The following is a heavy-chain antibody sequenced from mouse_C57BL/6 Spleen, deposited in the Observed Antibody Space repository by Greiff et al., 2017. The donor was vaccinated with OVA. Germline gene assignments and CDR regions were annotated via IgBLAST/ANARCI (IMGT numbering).Heavy chain of an antibody. V-gene: IGHV5-9-1*02. D-gene: IGHD1-1*01. CDR1: GFTFSSYA. Sequence: EVKLMESGEGLVKPGGSLKLSCAASGFTFSSYAMSWVRQTPEKRLEWVAYISSGGDYIYYADTVKGRFTISRDNARNTLYLQMSSLKSEDTAMYYCTRESKNLYYYGSSYEYFDVWGTGTTVTVSS. CDR2: ISSGGDYI. J-gene: IGHJ1*03. CDR3: TRESKNLYYYGSSYEYFDV.